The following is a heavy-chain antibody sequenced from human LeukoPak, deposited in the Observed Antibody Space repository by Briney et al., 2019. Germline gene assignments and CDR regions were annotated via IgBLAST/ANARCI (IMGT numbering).Heavy chain of an antibody. Sequence: GGSLRLSCAASGFTFSSYAMSWVRQAPGKGLEWVSSISNSSGSTYYADSVKGRFTISRDNSKNTLYLQMNSLRAEDTAVYYCARSSYSSSSSVWGQGTMVTVSS. CDR2: ISNSSGST. J-gene: IGHJ3*01. CDR1: GFTFSSYA. V-gene: IGHV3-23*01. D-gene: IGHD6-6*01. CDR3: ARSSYSSSSSV.